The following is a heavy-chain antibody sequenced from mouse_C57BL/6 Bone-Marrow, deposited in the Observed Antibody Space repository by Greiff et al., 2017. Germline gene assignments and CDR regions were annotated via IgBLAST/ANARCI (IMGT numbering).Heavy chain of an antibody. J-gene: IGHJ3*01. CDR3: AGGIYYDRSGFAY. CDR2: INPNNGGT. V-gene: IGHV1-26*01. CDR1: GYTFTDYY. Sequence: EVQLQQSGPELVKPGASVKISCKASGYTFTDYYMNWVKQSHGKSLEWIGDINPNNGGTSYNQKFKGKATLTVDKSSITAYMELRSLTSEDSAVYYCAGGIYYDRSGFAYWGQGTLVTVSA. D-gene: IGHD2-4*01.